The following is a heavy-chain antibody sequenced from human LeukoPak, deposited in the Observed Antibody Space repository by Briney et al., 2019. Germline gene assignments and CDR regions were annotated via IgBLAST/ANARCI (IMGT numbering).Heavy chain of an antibody. D-gene: IGHD3-10*01. V-gene: IGHV3-7*01. Sequence: GGSLRLSCEASGFSFSSYWMSWVRLAPGKGPEWVANIKQDESEKYSVDSVKGRFIISRDNAKNSVFLQMNSLRAEDTALYYCAKGKDYYLDYWGQGTLVTVSS. CDR3: AKGKDYYLDY. CDR1: GFSFSSYW. J-gene: IGHJ4*02. CDR2: IKQDESEK.